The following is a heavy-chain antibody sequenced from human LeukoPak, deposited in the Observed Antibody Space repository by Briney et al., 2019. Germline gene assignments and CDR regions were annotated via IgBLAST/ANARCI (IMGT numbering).Heavy chain of an antibody. CDR1: GYAFTSCY. CDR2: INTSGGST. J-gene: IGHJ4*02. V-gene: IGHV1-46*01. CDR3: ARNPVTTKYFDY. D-gene: IGHD4-17*01. Sequence: GAAVKLSCKASGYAFTSCYIYLVWVAPGQGLEWMGIINTSGGSTRYAQKFQGRVTMTRDTSTSTVYMELSSLRSEDTAVYYCARNPVTTKYFDYWGQGTLVTVSS.